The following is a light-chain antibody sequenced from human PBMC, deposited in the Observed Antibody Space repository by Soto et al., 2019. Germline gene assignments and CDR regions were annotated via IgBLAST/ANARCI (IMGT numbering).Light chain of an antibody. CDR1: QSISDS. V-gene: IGKV1-5*01. CDR3: QHYHGYSRT. Sequence: DIQMTQSPSTLSASVGDRVTITCRASQSISDSLAWYQQKPGKAPDLLISDVSSLERGVASRFSGSGSGTEFTLTISCMQPDDFATYYCQHYHGYSRTFGQGTKVDIK. CDR2: DVS. J-gene: IGKJ1*01.